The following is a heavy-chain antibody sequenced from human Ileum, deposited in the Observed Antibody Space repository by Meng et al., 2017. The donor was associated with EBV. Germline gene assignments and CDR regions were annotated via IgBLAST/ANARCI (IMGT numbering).Heavy chain of an antibody. CDR3: ARGFYTYGSSCFDY. D-gene: IGHD6-13*01. CDR2: INHSGRT. Sequence: QVQLQLWGAGLLNRAVTLSLTCAVYGGSCSGYYSTWIRQPPGKGLEWIGEINHSGRTNYNPSLKSRVTISVDKNQFSLKLSSVTAADTAVYYCARGFYTYGSSCFDYWGQGTLVTVSS. J-gene: IGHJ4*02. V-gene: IGHV4-34*01. CDR1: GGSCSGYY.